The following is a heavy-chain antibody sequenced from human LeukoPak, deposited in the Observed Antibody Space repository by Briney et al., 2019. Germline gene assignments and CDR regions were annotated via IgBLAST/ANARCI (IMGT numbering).Heavy chain of an antibody. D-gene: IGHD2-15*01. CDR1: GFTFSSYW. Sequence: GGSLRLSCAASGFTFSSYWMHWVRQAPGKGLVWVSRINTDGSSTSYADSVKGRFTISRDNAKNTLYLQMNSLRAEDTAVYYCARDLNRRDSEDGMDVWGKGTTVTVSS. CDR3: ARDLNRRDSEDGMDV. V-gene: IGHV3-74*01. J-gene: IGHJ6*03. CDR2: INTDGSST.